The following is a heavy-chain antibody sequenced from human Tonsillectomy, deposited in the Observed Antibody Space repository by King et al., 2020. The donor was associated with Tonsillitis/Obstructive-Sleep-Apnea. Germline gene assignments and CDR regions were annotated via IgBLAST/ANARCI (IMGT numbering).Heavy chain of an antibody. CDR1: GFTFSSYG. V-gene: IGHV3-33*01. J-gene: IGHJ4*02. CDR2: IWCDGSDT. D-gene: IGHD1-26*01. CDR3: ARSSGSYHFDS. Sequence: VQLVESGGGVVQPGRSLRLSCAASGFTFSSYGMHWVRQAPGMGLEWVAVIWCDGSDTYYADSVKGRFTISRDSSKHTLYLQMNGLRAEDTAVYYCARSSGSYHFDSWGQGTLVTVSS.